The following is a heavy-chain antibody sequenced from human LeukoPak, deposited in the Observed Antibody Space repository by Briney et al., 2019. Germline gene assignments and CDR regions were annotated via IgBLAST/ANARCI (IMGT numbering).Heavy chain of an antibody. CDR3: ASKVGDVTAYDH. Sequence: PSEPLSLTCTVWGGSISIYHWSWLPQPPGKALEWIGYISYSGSTNYNPPLKSRVTISVDASKNQFSRSLSSVTAADTSVYYCASKVGDVTAYDHWGQGTLVTVSS. J-gene: IGHJ4*02. V-gene: IGHV4-59*08. D-gene: IGHD2-21*02. CDR2: ISYSGST. CDR1: GGSISIYH.